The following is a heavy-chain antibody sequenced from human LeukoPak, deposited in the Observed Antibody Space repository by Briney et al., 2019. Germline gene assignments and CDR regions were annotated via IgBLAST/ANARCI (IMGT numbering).Heavy chain of an antibody. Sequence: PSETLSLTCAVYGGSFSGYYWSWVRQPPGKGLEWIGEINHSGSTNYNPSLKSRVTISVDTSKNQFSLKLSSVTAADTAVYYCARVSVRSSGRSAFDIWGQGTMVTVSS. J-gene: IGHJ3*02. CDR2: INHSGST. CDR3: ARVSVRSSGRSAFDI. V-gene: IGHV4-34*01. D-gene: IGHD3-22*01. CDR1: GGSFSGYY.